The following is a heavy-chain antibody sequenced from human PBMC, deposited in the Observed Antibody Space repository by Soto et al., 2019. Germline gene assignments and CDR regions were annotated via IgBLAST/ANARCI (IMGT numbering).Heavy chain of an antibody. Sequence: ASVKVSFKASGYTFTSYVINWVRQAPGQGLEWMGWINPSDGNRNFAQKFEDRVTMTTATSTNTVFLELRSLKSDDTAIYYCARDRLRGYDSSGFYSWGQGTMVTVSS. J-gene: IGHJ4*02. CDR1: GYTFTSYV. CDR3: ARDRLRGYDSSGFYS. D-gene: IGHD3-22*01. CDR2: INPSDGNR. V-gene: IGHV1-18*01.